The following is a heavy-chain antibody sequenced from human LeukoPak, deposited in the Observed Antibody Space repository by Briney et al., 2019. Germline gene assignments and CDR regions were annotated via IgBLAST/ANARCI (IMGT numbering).Heavy chain of an antibody. D-gene: IGHD2-2*01. Sequence: TSETLSLTCAVSGGSVSRSNWWNWVRQPPGKGLEWIGEIHHSGSTNYNPSLKSRVTMSVDKSKNQFSLKLSSVTAADTAVYYCARTEAFCSDTSCSNWFDPWGQGTLVTVSP. CDR2: IHHSGST. V-gene: IGHV4-4*02. J-gene: IGHJ5*02. CDR1: GGSVSRSNW. CDR3: ARTEAFCSDTSCSNWFDP.